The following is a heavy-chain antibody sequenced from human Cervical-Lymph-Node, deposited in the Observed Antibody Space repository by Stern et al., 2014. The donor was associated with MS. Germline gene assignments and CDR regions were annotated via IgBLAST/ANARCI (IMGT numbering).Heavy chain of an antibody. CDR1: GGSISSSNYY. Sequence: QLQLQESGPGLVKPSETLSLTCTVSGGSISSSNYYWGWIRQPPGKGLEWIGNIYYSGSTYYNPSLKSRVTISVDPSKHKFSLSMTSLTAADTAVYFCARLYGSAFDYWGQGSLVTVSS. CDR3: ARLYGSAFDY. J-gene: IGHJ4*02. D-gene: IGHD3-10*01. CDR2: IYYSGST. V-gene: IGHV4-39*01.